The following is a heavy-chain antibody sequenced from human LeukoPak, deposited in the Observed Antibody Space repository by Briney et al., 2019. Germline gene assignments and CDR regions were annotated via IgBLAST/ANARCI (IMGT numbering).Heavy chain of an antibody. Sequence: SETLSLTCTVSGGSVSSGSYYWSWIRQPPGKGLEWIGYIYYSGSTNYNPSLKSRVTISVDTSKNQFSLKLSSVTAADTAVYYCARSGDYVFDYWGQGTLVTVSS. J-gene: IGHJ4*02. CDR2: IYYSGST. V-gene: IGHV4-61*01. D-gene: IGHD4-17*01. CDR3: ARSGDYVFDY. CDR1: GGSVSSGSYY.